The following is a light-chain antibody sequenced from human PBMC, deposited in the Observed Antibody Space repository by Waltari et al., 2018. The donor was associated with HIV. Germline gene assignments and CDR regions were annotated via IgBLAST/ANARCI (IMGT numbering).Light chain of an antibody. V-gene: IGLV3-25*03. J-gene: IGLJ2*01. CDR2: KDS. CDR1: ALPKQY. CDR3: QSADSSGTYGVV. Sequence: SYELTQPPSVSVSPGQTARITCSGDALPKQYAHWYQQKPGQAPVLVIYKDSERPSGSPERFSGTSSGTTGTLTISGVQAEDEADYYCQSADSSGTYGVVFGGGTKLTVL.